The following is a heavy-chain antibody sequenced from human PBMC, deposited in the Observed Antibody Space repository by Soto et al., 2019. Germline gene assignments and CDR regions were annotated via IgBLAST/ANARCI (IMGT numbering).Heavy chain of an antibody. J-gene: IGHJ4*02. CDR2: IGSSGDDI. CDR1: GFTFSNYA. Sequence: GGSLRLSCAASGFTFSNYAMGWVRQAPGNGLEWVSVIGSSGDDIHYADSVKGRFTISRDNSKNTLWLQINSLRVEDTAVYYCAARRPLYGFEFWGQGTPVTVSP. V-gene: IGHV3-23*01. D-gene: IGHD4-17*01. CDR3: AARRPLYGFEF.